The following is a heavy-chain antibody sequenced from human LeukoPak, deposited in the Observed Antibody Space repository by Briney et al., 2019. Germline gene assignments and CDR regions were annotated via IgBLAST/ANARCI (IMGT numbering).Heavy chain of an antibody. CDR2: LAYDGTNE. J-gene: IGHJ4*02. V-gene: IGHV3-30*04. CDR1: GFTFSDYS. D-gene: IGHD2-8*01. Sequence: GKSLRLSCAASGFTFSDYSMHWVRQAPGHGLEWVALLAYDGTNEYYTSSVEGRFTISRDNSKNTVSLQMNNLRLDDTAVYYCARGGPLGDTNRFDFWGQGTLITVSS. CDR3: ARGGPLGDTNRFDF.